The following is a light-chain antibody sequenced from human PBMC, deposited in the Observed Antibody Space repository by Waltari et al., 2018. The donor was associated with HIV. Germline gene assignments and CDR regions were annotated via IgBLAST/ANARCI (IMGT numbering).Light chain of an antibody. J-gene: IGLJ3*02. CDR1: RSNIGNNF. CDR2: RND. Sequence: QPKMTQAPSASKTPGQRITMSCSGGRSNIGNNFISWYQQYPGLAPRLVIYRNDPRPTGVPGRFSGSKSGTSAFLAITGLRLEDEATYICASWDDTLGHWIFGGGTKLTVL. CDR3: ASWDDTLGHWI. V-gene: IGLV1-47*01.